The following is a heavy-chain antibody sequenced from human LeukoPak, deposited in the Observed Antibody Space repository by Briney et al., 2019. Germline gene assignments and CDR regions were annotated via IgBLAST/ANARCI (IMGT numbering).Heavy chain of an antibody. CDR2: IIPIFGTA. V-gene: IGHV1-69*05. CDR1: GCTFSSYA. CDR3: ARVWIAAADRPFDY. Sequence: SSEKVSCKASGCTFSSYAISWVRQAPGQGLEWMGGIIPIFGTANYAQKFQGRVTITTDESTSTVYMELSSLRSEDTAVYYCARVWIAAADRPFDYGGQGTLVTVSS. J-gene: IGHJ4*02. D-gene: IGHD6-13*01.